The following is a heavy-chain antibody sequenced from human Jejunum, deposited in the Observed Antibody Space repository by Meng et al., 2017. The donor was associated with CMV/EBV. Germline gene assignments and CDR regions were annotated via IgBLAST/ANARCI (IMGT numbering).Heavy chain of an antibody. J-gene: IGHJ5*02. Sequence: SGDYYWSWIRQPPGKRLEWIGFTYYNGRSYYHPSLKSRVTMSVDTSKNQFSLRLSSVTAADTAVYYCARTQDCTSTSCYTGFDPWGQGTLVTVSS. CDR2: TYYNGRS. CDR1: SGDYY. D-gene: IGHD2-2*01. V-gene: IGHV4-30-4*08. CDR3: ARTQDCTSTSCYTGFDP.